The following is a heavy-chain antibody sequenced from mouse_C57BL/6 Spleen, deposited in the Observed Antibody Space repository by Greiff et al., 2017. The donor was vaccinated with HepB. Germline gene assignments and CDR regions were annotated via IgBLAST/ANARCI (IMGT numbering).Heavy chain of an antibody. CDR3: ARYTTVVATPYYFDY. D-gene: IGHD1-1*01. CDR2: INPYNGGT. CDR1: GYTFTDYY. J-gene: IGHJ2*01. Sequence: VQLQQSGPVLVKPGASVKMSCKASGYTFTDYYMNWVKQSHGKSLEWIGVINPYNGGTSYNQKFKGKATLTVDKSSSTAYMELNSLTSEDSAVYYGARYTTVVATPYYFDYWGQGTTLTVSS. V-gene: IGHV1-19*01.